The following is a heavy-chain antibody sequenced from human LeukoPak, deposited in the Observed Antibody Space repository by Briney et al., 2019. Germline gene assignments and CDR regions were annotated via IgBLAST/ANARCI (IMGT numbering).Heavy chain of an antibody. D-gene: IGHD5-18*01. CDR1: GYTFTSYD. J-gene: IGHJ4*02. CDR3: ASSLDVDTAPGY. V-gene: IGHV1-8*01. Sequence: GASVKVSCKASGYTFTSYDINWVRQATGQGLEWMGWMNPNSGNTGYAQKFQGRVTMTRNTSISTAYMELSSLRSEDTAVYHCASSLDVDTAPGYWGQGTLVTVSS. CDR2: MNPNSGNT.